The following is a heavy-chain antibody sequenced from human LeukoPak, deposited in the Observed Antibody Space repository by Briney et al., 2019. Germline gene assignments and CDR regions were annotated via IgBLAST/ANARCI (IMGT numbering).Heavy chain of an antibody. CDR1: GGTFSSYA. Sequence: EASVKVSCKASGGTFSSYAISWVRQAPGQGLEWMGRIIPIFGTANYAQKFQGRVTITTDESTSTAYMELSSLRSEDTAVYYCARTGIRRDSSSWYGFDYWGQGTVVTVSS. CDR2: IIPIFGTA. J-gene: IGHJ4*02. D-gene: IGHD6-13*01. V-gene: IGHV1-69*05. CDR3: ARTGIRRDSSSWYGFDY.